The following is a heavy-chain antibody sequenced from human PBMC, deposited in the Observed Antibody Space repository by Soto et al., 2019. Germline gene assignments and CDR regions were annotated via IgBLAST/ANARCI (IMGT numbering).Heavy chain of an antibody. V-gene: IGHV5-51*01. J-gene: IGHJ4*02. CDR2: IYPGDSDT. CDR3: ARRFTNYEFFNY. CDR1: CYSFTNYW. Sequence: GESLKVSCKASCYSFTNYWIGWMRQIPGKGLEWMGIIYPGDSDTRYSPSFQGQVTISADKSISTAYLQWNSLKASDTAMYYCARRFTNYEFFNYWGQGTLVTVSS. D-gene: IGHD3-3*01.